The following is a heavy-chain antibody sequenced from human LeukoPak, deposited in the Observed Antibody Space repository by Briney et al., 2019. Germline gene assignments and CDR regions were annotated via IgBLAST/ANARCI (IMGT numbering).Heavy chain of an antibody. CDR2: IHSGGST. Sequence: PGGSLRLSCAASGFTVSNNYMSWVRQAPGKGLEWVSVIHSGGSTYYADSVKGRFTISRDNSNNTLYFQMNSLRAEDTAVYYCARVGPDPGYSYGPYYYGMDVWGQGTTVTVSS. J-gene: IGHJ6*02. CDR3: ARVGPDPGYSYGPYYYGMDV. V-gene: IGHV3-66*01. CDR1: GFTVSNNY. D-gene: IGHD5-18*01.